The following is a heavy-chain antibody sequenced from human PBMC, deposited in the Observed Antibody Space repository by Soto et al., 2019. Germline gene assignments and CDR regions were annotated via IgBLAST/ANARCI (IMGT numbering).Heavy chain of an antibody. D-gene: IGHD3-3*01. J-gene: IGHJ6*03. CDR2: IYYSGST. Sequence: QLQLQESGPGLVKPSETLSLTCTVSGGSISSSSYYWGWIRQPPGKGLEWIGGIYYSGSTYYNPSLKGRVTLSVDTSKNQFSLRLRSVTAADTAVYSCARSGKIEWYGYYYMDVWGKGTTVTVSS. V-gene: IGHV4-39*01. CDR3: ARSGKIEWYGYYYMDV. CDR1: GGSISSSSYY.